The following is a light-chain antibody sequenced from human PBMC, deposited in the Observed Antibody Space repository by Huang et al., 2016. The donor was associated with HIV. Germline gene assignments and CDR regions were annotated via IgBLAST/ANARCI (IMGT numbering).Light chain of an antibody. CDR1: QNVGSN. Sequence: EIVMTQSPATLSVSPGERATLSCRASQNVGSNLAWYKQKPGQAPRLLIYGASTRATGIPARLSGSGSVTDFTLTINSLQSEDFAVYFCQQFNDWPYTFGQGTKLEI. J-gene: IGKJ2*01. CDR3: QQFNDWPYT. V-gene: IGKV3-15*01. CDR2: GAS.